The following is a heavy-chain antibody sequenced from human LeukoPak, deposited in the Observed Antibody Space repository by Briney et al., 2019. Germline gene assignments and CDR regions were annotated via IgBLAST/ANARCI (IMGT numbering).Heavy chain of an antibody. Sequence: GGSLRLSCAASGFTFSSYGMHWVRQAPGKGLEWVAVISYGGSNKYYADSVKGRFTISRDNSKNTLYLQMNSLRAEDTAVYYCAKDRPNYYDSSGLDYWGQGTLVTVSS. CDR2: ISYGGSNK. D-gene: IGHD3-22*01. V-gene: IGHV3-30*18. CDR1: GFTFSSYG. CDR3: AKDRPNYYDSSGLDY. J-gene: IGHJ4*02.